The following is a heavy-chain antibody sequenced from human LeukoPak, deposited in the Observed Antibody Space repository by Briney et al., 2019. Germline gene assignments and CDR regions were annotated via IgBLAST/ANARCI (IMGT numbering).Heavy chain of an antibody. CDR3: ARLGGPLNYGGTPGVDY. V-gene: IGHV5-51*01. D-gene: IGHD4-23*01. CDR2: IYPGDSDT. J-gene: IGHJ4*02. CDR1: GYSFTSYW. Sequence: GESLKISCKGSGYSFTSYWIGWVRQMPGKGLDWMGIIYPGDSDTRYSPSFQGQVTISADKSISTAYLQWSSLKASDTAMYYCARLGGPLNYGGTPGVDYWGQGTLVTVSS.